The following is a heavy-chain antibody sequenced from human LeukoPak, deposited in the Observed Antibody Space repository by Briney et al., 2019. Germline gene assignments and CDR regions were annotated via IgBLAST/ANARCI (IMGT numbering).Heavy chain of an antibody. V-gene: IGHV1-69*13. CDR1: GYTFTSYD. D-gene: IGHD6-6*01. J-gene: IGHJ6*02. CDR2: IIPIFGTA. Sequence: SVKVSCKASGYTFTSYDINWVRQATGQGLEWMGGIIPIFGTANYAQKFQGRVTITADESTSTAYMELSSLRSEDTAVYYCARDRVYATPYYYGMDVWGQGTTVTVSS. CDR3: ARDRVYATPYYYGMDV.